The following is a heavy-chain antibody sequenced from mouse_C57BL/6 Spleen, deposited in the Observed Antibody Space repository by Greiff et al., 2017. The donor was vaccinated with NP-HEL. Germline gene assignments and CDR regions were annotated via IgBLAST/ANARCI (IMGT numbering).Heavy chain of an antibody. J-gene: IGHJ4*01. CDR1: GYTFTSYW. CDR2: IHPSDSDT. CDR3: AMAYYYGSSYPYAMDY. Sequence: VQLQQPGAELVKPGASVKVSCKASGYTFTSYWMHWVKPRPGQGLEWIGRIHPSDSDTNYNQKFKGKATLTVDKSSSTAYMQLSSLTSEDSAVYYCAMAYYYGSSYPYAMDYWGQGTSVTVSS. V-gene: IGHV1-74*01. D-gene: IGHD1-1*01.